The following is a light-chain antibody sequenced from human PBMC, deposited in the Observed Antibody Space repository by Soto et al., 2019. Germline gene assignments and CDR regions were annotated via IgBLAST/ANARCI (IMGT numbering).Light chain of an antibody. Sequence: QAVVTQEPSFSVSPGGTVTFTCGLTSGSVSGSYYPSWYQQAPGQAPRTLIYNTNTRSSGVPDRFSGSILGNKAALTITGAQADDEADYYCALYVSSAILFGGGTKVTVL. V-gene: IGLV8-61*01. CDR2: NTN. J-gene: IGLJ3*02. CDR3: ALYVSSAIL. CDR1: SGSVSGSYY.